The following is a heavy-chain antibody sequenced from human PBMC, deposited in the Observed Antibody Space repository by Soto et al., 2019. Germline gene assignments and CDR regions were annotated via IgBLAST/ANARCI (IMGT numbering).Heavy chain of an antibody. Sequence: EVQLVESGGGLVKPGGSLRLSCAASGFTFSSYSMNWVRQAPGKGLEWVSSISSSSSYIYYADSVKGRFTISRDNAKNSLYLQMNSLRGVDTAVYYCARAPLGGATIDFDYWGQGTLVTVSS. D-gene: IGHD5-12*01. CDR2: ISSSSSYI. J-gene: IGHJ4*02. CDR1: GFTFSSYS. CDR3: ARAPLGGATIDFDY. V-gene: IGHV3-21*01.